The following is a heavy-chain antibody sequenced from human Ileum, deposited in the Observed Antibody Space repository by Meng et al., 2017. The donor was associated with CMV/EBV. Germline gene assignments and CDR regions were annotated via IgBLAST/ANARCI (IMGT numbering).Heavy chain of an antibody. CDR1: GGSFHGYY. V-gene: IGHV4-34*01. CDR3: ARGLDNYYDMT. Sequence: SLNCEIHGGSFHGYYCAWIRQPPGKELEWIGEVNHRGDTDYNPSLNGRVTILVDTSKKQSSLKLNSVTAADTAVYYCARGLDNYYDMTWGQGILVSVAS. D-gene: IGHD3-22*01. J-gene: IGHJ5*02. CDR2: VNHRGDT.